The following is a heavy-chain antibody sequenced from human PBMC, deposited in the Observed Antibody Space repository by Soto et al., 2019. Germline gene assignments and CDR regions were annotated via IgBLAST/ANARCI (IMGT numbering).Heavy chain of an antibody. J-gene: IGHJ4*02. CDR2: ISYDGSNK. V-gene: IGHV3-30-3*01. D-gene: IGHD6-6*01. CDR1: GFTFSSYA. Sequence: VQLVESGGGVVQPGRSLRLSCAASGFTFSSYAMHWVRQAPGKGLEWVAVISYDGSNKYYADSVKGRFTISRDNSKNTLYLQMNSLRAEDTAVYYCARDKVRQLVRTGLLDYWGQGTLVTVSS. CDR3: ARDKVRQLVRTGLLDY.